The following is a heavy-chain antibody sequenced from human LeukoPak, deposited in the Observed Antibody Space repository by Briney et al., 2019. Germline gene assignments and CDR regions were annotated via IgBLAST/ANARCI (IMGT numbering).Heavy chain of an antibody. V-gene: IGHV1-8*01. D-gene: IGHD6-13*01. Sequence: ASVKVSCKTSGYTFTSYDLKWVRQATGQGLEWMGWVNPSSGNTGDAQKLQGRVTTTTGPSTSEAYMELRRLRSDDTAVYYWARLSCRCSSSWYPYYYYYMDVWGKRTTVTISS. J-gene: IGHJ6*03. CDR2: VNPSSGNT. CDR1: GYTFTSYD. CDR3: ARLSCRCSSSWYPYYYYYMDV.